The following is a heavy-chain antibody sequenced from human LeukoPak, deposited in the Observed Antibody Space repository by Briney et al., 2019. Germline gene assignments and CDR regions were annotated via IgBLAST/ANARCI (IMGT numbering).Heavy chain of an antibody. CDR3: ARGYRAPDY. D-gene: IGHD4-11*01. CDR2: ISSTGGYT. J-gene: IGHJ4*02. Sequence: GGSLRLSCAASGFTFSDYYMSWIRQAPGKGLEWISYISSTGGYTNYADSVKGRFTISRDNAKNSLYLRMNSLRAEDTAVYYCARGYRAPDYWGQGTLVTVSS. V-gene: IGHV3-11*06. CDR1: GFTFSDYY.